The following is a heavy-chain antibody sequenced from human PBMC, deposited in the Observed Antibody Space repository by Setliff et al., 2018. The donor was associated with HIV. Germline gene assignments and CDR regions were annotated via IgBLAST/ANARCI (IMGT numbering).Heavy chain of an antibody. CDR3: ARSTPSIGYISEH. J-gene: IGHJ1*01. V-gene: IGHV4-34*01. CDR1: GGSFSGYY. D-gene: IGHD5-12*01. Sequence: SETLSLTCAVYGGSFSGYYWSWIRQPPGKGLEWIGEINHSGSTNYSPSLKSRITISVDTSKNHFSLKLNSVTAADTAVYYCARSTPSIGYISEHWGQGALVTVSS. CDR2: INHSGST.